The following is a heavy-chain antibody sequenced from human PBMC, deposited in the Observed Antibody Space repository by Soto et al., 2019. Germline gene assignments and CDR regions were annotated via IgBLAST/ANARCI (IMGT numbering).Heavy chain of an antibody. J-gene: IGHJ4*02. CDR3: AREIVVARGASYFDY. D-gene: IGHD2-2*01. CDR2: IRQDGSEK. Sequence: EVQLVESGGNLVQPGGSLRLSCVGSGFTFSSNWMTWVRQAPGKGLEWVGNIRQDGSEKNYVDSVKGRFTISRDNAKNSLYLQMNSLRAEDTVVYYCAREIVVARGASYFDYWGPGTLVTVSS. V-gene: IGHV3-7*04. CDR1: GFTFSSNW.